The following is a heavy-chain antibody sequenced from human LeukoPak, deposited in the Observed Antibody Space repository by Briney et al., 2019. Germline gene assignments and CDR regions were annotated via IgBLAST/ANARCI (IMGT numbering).Heavy chain of an antibody. CDR2: ISYDGSNK. D-gene: IGHD6-19*01. Sequence: GGSLRLSCAASGFTFSSYAMHWVRQAPGKGLEWVAVISYDGSNKYYADSVKGRFTISRDNSKNTLYLQMNSLRAEDTAVYYCARGYSSGWYSGAFDIWGQGTMVTVSS. CDR3: ARGYSSGWYSGAFDI. J-gene: IGHJ3*02. CDR1: GFTFSSYA. V-gene: IGHV3-30-3*01.